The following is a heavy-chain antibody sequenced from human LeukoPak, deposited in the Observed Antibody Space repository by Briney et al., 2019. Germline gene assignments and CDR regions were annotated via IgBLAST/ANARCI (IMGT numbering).Heavy chain of an antibody. CDR2: IHTGGTT. CDR3: ARVWFGYFFQ. CDR1: GIDISYHY. Sequence: GGSLRLSCVASGIDISYHYVGWVRQAPGKGLEWVSVIHTGGTTHYADSVKGRFTISKDNSNNTVYLQMNSVRVEDTAVYYCARVWFGYFFQWGQGALVTVSS. V-gene: IGHV3-53*01. D-gene: IGHD3-10*01. J-gene: IGHJ4*02.